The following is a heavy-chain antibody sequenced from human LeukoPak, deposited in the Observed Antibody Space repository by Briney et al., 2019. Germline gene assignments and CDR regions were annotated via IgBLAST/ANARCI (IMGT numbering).Heavy chain of an antibody. J-gene: IGHJ4*02. CDR3: ARDLTGSFSYDY. V-gene: IGHV3-30*04. D-gene: IGHD7-27*01. Sequence: GGSLRLSCAASGFTFSSHAMHWVRQAPGEGLEWVAVISYDGGKKFYADSVKGRFTISRDNSKNAVNLQMISLTTEDTVVYYCARDLTGSFSYDYWGQGTLVTVSS. CDR1: GFTFSSHA. CDR2: ISYDGGKK.